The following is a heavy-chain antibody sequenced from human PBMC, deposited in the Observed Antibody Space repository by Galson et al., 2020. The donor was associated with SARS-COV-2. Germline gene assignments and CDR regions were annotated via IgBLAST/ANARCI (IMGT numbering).Heavy chain of an antibody. CDR1: GYSISSGYY. J-gene: IGHJ4*02. CDR2: IYHSGST. D-gene: IGHD3-3*01. CDR3: ERECPAWVTMCVVFIMNYFDY. Sequence: SQTLSLTCTVSGYSISSGYYWGWIRQPPGKGLEWIGSIYHSGSTYYNPSLKSRVTISVDTYKNQFSLKLSSVTAADTAVYYCERECPAWVTMCVVFIMNYFDYWGQGTLVTVSS. V-gene: IGHV4-38-2*02.